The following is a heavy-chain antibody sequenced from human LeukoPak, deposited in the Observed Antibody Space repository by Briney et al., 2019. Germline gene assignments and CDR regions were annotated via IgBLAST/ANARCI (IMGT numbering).Heavy chain of an antibody. CDR1: GFTFSDYS. J-gene: IGHJ2*01. D-gene: IGHD5-24*01. Sequence: GGSLRLSCAASGFTFSDYSVHWVRQAPGKGLEWVSSISSSSTYIYYADSVKGRFTISRDNAKKSLSLQMNSLRAEDTAVYYCAREGRDGYNFYWYFDLWGRGTLVTVSS. V-gene: IGHV3-21*01. CDR3: AREGRDGYNFYWYFDL. CDR2: ISSSSTYI.